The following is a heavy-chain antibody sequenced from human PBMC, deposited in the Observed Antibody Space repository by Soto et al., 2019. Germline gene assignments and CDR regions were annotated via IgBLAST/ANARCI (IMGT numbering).Heavy chain of an antibody. CDR1: GYTFTGYY. V-gene: IGHV1-2*02. Sequence: GASVKVSCKASGYTFTGYYMHWVRQAPGQGLEWMGWINPNSGGTNCAQKFQGRVTMTRDTSISTAYMELSRLRSDDTAVYYCARNYGDFDDAFDIWGQGTMVTVSS. CDR3: ARNYGDFDDAFDI. D-gene: IGHD4-17*01. CDR2: INPNSGGT. J-gene: IGHJ3*02.